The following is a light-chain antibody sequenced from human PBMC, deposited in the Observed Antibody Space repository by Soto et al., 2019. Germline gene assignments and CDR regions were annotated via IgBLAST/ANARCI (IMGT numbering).Light chain of an antibody. CDR1: QSISSW. V-gene: IGKV1-5*01. J-gene: IGKJ1*01. CDR2: DAS. CDR3: QDYNSYSRT. Sequence: DIQMTQSPSTLSASVGDRVTITCRASQSISSWLAWYQQKPGKAPKLRSYDASRLERGVPSRFSGSGSRTEFTPTITTLQHDAFVPYYCQDYNSYSRTLGQGTKVDLK.